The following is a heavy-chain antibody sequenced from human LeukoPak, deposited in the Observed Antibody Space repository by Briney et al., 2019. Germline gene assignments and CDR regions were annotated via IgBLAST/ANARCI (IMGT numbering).Heavy chain of an antibody. V-gene: IGHV3-66*01. CDR1: GFTVSSNY. Sequence: GGSLRLSCAASGFTVSSNYMSCVRQAPGKGLEWVSVVYSGGSTYYADSVKGRFTISRDNSKNTLYLQMNNLRAEDTAVYYCARGNCSGGSCYWGAFDIWGQGTMVTVSS. D-gene: IGHD2-15*01. CDR2: VYSGGST. J-gene: IGHJ3*02. CDR3: ARGNCSGGSCYWGAFDI.